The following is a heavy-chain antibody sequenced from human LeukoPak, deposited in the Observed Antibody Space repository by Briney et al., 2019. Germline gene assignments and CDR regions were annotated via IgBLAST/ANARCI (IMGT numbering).Heavy chain of an antibody. CDR1: GFTFSDYC. CDR2: LSRGGNTI. J-gene: IGHJ4*02. V-gene: IGHV3-11*01. D-gene: IGHD1-1*01. CDR3: ARVTAATGAYYFDY. Sequence: PGGSLRLSCAASGFTFSDYCMSWIRQAPGMGLEWVSYLSRGGNTIYYADSVKGRFTISRDNAKNSLYLQMNSLRAEDTAVYYCARVTAATGAYYFDYWGQGTLVTVSS.